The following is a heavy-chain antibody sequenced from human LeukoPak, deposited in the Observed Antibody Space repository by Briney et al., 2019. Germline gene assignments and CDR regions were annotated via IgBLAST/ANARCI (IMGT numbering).Heavy chain of an antibody. V-gene: IGHV1-2*02. CDR2: INPNSGGT. Sequence: ASVKVSCKASGYTFTGYYMHWVRQAPGQGLEWMGWINPNSGGTNYAQKFQGRVTMTRDTSISTAYMELSRLSSDETAVYYCARDHTAARGDYSAFDIWGQGTMVNVSS. D-gene: IGHD4-17*01. J-gene: IGHJ3*02. CDR1: GYTFTGYY. CDR3: ARDHTAARGDYSAFDI.